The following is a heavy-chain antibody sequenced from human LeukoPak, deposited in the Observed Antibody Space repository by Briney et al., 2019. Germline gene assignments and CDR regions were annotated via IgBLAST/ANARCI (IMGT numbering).Heavy chain of an antibody. V-gene: IGHV4-4*07. CDR2: VYTSGST. CDR1: GGSINNYY. J-gene: IGHJ6*03. Sequence: SETLSHTCTVSGGSINNYYWSWIRQPAGKGLEWIGHVYTSGSTNYNPSLKSRVTMSVDTSKNQFSLRLSSVTAADTAVYYCSRDSGKGDTAHMDVWGKGTTATVSS. CDR3: SRDSGKGDTAHMDV. D-gene: IGHD1-26*01.